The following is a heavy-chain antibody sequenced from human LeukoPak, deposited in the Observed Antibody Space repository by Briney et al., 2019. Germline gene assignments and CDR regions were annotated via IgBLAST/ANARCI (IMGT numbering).Heavy chain of an antibody. CDR1: GFTFSSYW. J-gene: IGHJ2*01. D-gene: IGHD6-19*01. V-gene: IGHV3-7*04. Sequence: GGSLGLSCAASGFTFSSYWMSWVRQAPGKGLEWVANIKQDGSEKYYVDSVKGRFTISRDNAKNSLYLQMNSLRAEDTAVYYCARIYSSGWNWYFDLWGRGTLVTVSS. CDR3: ARIYSSGWNWYFDL. CDR2: IKQDGSEK.